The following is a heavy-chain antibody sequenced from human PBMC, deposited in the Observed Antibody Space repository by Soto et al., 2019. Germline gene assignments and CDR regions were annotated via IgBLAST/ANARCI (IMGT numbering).Heavy chain of an antibody. J-gene: IGHJ6*02. CDR2: ISTSGTTI. Sequence: QVQLVGSGGGLVKPGGSLGLSCAASGFTFSDYYMSWIRQAPGKGLEWISYISTSGTTIYYADSVKGRFTVSRDNAKNSRALQMNSLRAEDTAVYYCARDPVSATGLGYGMDVWGQGTTVTVSS. CDR1: GFTFSDYY. V-gene: IGHV3-11*01. D-gene: IGHD6-19*01. CDR3: ARDPVSATGLGYGMDV.